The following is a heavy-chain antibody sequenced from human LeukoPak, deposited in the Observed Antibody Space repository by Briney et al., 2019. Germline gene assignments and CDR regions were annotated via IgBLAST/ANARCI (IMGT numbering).Heavy chain of an antibody. D-gene: IGHD3-3*01. CDR3: ARDQYDTWSRRGNFDS. V-gene: IGHV3-7*03. CDR2: IKLDGSEK. Sequence: GGSLRLSCVASGFTFGKYWMSRVRQAPGKGLEWVANIKLDGSEKNYVDSVKGRFTISRDNTKNSLYLQMNSLRVEDTAVFYCARDQYDTWSRRGNFDSWGQGTLVIVSS. CDR1: GFTFGKYW. J-gene: IGHJ4*02.